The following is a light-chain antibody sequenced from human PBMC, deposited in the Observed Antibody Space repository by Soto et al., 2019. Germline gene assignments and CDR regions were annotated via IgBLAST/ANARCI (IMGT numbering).Light chain of an antibody. V-gene: IGLV2-14*01. Sequence: QSALTQPASVSGSPGQSITISCTGTSSDVGGYHYVSWYQQHPGTAPKLMIYEVSNRPSGVSNRFSGSKSGNTASLTISGLQAEDEADYFCSSYGSTITRYVFGTGTKVTVL. CDR1: SSDVGGYHY. J-gene: IGLJ1*01. CDR3: SSYGSTITRYV. CDR2: EVS.